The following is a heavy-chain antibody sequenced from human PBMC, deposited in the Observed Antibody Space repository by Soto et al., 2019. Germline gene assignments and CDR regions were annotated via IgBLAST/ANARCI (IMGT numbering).Heavy chain of an antibody. V-gene: IGHV3-30*03. Sequence: QVQLVESGGGVVQPGRSLRLSCAASGFTFSSYGMHWVRQAPGKGLEWVALISYDGSDKYYADSVKGRFTISRDNSKNTMYRQMNSLRVEDTDVYYCGASQYFSDYWGQGTLVTVSS. J-gene: IGHJ4*02. CDR2: ISYDGSDK. D-gene: IGHD1-26*01. CDR3: GASQYFSDY. CDR1: GFTFSSYG.